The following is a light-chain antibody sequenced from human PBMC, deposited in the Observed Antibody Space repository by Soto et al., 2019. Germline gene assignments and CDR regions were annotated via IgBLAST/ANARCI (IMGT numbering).Light chain of an antibody. CDR1: QSVSSH. J-gene: IGKJ5*01. CDR3: QQRSNWPPIT. V-gene: IGKV3-11*01. Sequence: VMTQSPATLSLPPGPGATPSCRPSQSVSSHLAWYQQKPGQAPRLLIYDASNRVTGTPARFSGSGSGTDFTLTISSLEPEDFAVYYCQQRSNWPPITFGQGPRLEIK. CDR2: DAS.